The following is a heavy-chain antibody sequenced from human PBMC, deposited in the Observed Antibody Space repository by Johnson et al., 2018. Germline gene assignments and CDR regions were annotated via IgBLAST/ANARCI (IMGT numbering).Heavy chain of an antibody. Sequence: QVQLVESGGGVVQPGRSLRLSCAASGFAFNTYGIHWVRQAPGKGLEWVAVISYDGSNTYYADSVKGRFTISRDNSKNMLYLEMNSLRADDTAGYYCAKEMGWYLGYFYYYMDVWGKGTTVTVSS. J-gene: IGHJ6*03. CDR2: ISYDGSNT. CDR3: AKEMGWYLGYFYYYMDV. V-gene: IGHV3-30*18. CDR1: GFAFNTYG. D-gene: IGHD6-19*01.